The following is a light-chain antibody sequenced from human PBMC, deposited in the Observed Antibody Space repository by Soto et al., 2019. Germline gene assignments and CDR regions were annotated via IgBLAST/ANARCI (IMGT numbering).Light chain of an antibody. V-gene: IGLV2-14*01. CDR2: EVN. CDR3: ASFRSGTILV. CDR1: RSDIGDSNF. J-gene: IGLJ1*01. Sequence: QSVLTPPASVSGSTGQSVTISCTGPRSDIGDSNFISWYQHSPGKAPRLLIYEVNNRPSGVSRRFSGSKAGNTASLTISGLLDDDEADYFCASFRSGTILVFGSGTKVTVL.